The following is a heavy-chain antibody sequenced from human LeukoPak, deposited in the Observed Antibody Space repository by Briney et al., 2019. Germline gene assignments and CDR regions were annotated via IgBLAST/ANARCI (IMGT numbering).Heavy chain of an antibody. D-gene: IGHD1-26*01. Sequence: RGSLRLSCAASGVTFSSYSMNSVRQAPGKGLEWVSYISSSSSTIYYADSVRGRFTISRDNAKNSLYLRMNSLRAEDTAMYYCAREGSAFDPWGQGTLVTVSS. V-gene: IGHV3-48*01. J-gene: IGHJ5*02. CDR1: GVTFSSYS. CDR2: ISSSSSTI. CDR3: AREGSAFDP.